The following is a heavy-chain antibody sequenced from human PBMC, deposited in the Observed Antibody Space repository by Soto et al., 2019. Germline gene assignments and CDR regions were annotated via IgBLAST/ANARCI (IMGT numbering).Heavy chain of an antibody. D-gene: IGHD3-16*02. CDR3: ARHQDYDYVWGSYRPFDY. J-gene: IGHJ4*02. CDR2: IYYSGST. V-gene: IGHV4-39*01. CDR1: GGSISSSSYY. Sequence: PSETLSLTCTVSGGSISSSSYYWGWIRQPPGKGLEWIGSIYYSGSTYYNPSLKSRVTISVDTSKNQFSLKLSSVTAADTAVYYCARHQDYDYVWGSYRPFDYWGQGTLVTVSS.